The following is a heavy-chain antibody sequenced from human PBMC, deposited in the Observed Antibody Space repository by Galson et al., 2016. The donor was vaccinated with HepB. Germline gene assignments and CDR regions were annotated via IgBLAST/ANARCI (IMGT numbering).Heavy chain of an antibody. D-gene: IGHD6-25*01. V-gene: IGHV7-4-1*02. Sequence: SVKVSCKASGGTFSSYAISWVRQAPGQGLEWMGWINTNTGNPTYAQGFTGRFVFSLDTSVSTAYLQISSLKAEDTAVYYCARDPSVRLLRHFDLWGRGTLVTVSS. CDR3: ARDPSVRLLRHFDL. J-gene: IGHJ2*01. CDR2: INTNTGNP. CDR1: GGTFSSYA.